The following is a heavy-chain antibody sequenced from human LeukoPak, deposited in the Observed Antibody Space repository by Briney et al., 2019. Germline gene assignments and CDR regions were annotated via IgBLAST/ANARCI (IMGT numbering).Heavy chain of an antibody. CDR3: ARVQRTRNDSLKY. J-gene: IGHJ4*02. Sequence: ASVKVSCKASGYTFTSYDINWVRQATGQGLEWMGWMNPNSGNTGYAQKFQGRVTMTRNTSISTAYMGLSSLRSEDTAVYYCARVQRTRNDSLKYWGQGTLVTVSS. D-gene: IGHD3-22*01. V-gene: IGHV1-8*01. CDR1: GYTFTSYD. CDR2: MNPNSGNT.